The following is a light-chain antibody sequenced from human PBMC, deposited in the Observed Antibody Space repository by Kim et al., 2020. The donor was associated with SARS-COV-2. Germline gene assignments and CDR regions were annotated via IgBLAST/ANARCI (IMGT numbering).Light chain of an antibody. CDR1: KLWDIY. J-gene: IGLJ2*01. V-gene: IGLV3-1*01. CDR2: QDS. CDR3: QAWDSSIVV. Sequence: VSHGKTASIPCAGDKLWDIYACWYRQKPGQPPVLVIYQDSQRPSGIPERFSGSNSGNTATLTISGTQAMDEDDYYCQAWDSSIVVFGGGTQLTVL.